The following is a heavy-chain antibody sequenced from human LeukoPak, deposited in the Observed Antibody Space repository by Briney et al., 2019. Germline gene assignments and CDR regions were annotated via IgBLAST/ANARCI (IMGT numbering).Heavy chain of an antibody. Sequence: ASVKVSCKASGYTFTSYPINWVRQAPGQGLEWMGWISTNTGTPTYAQGFTGRFVFSLDTSVSTAYLQISSLKAEDTAVYYCASRPGQLPPAPHDYWGQGTLVTVSS. CDR1: GYTFTSYP. J-gene: IGHJ4*02. V-gene: IGHV7-4-1*02. CDR2: ISTNTGTP. CDR3: ASRPGQLPPAPHDY. D-gene: IGHD1-1*01.